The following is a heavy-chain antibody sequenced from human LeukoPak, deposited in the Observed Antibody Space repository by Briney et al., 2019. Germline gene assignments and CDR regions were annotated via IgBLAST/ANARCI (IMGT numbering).Heavy chain of an antibody. V-gene: IGHV1-18*01. D-gene: IGHD3-22*01. Sequence: ASVKVSCKASGYTFTSYGISWVRQAPGQGLEWMGWISAYNGNTNYAQKLQGRVTMTTDTSTSTAYMELRSLRSDDTAVYYCARETSYYHDSSGGNEFDYWGQGTLVTVSS. CDR2: ISAYNGNT. CDR3: ARETSYYHDSSGGNEFDY. CDR1: GYTFTSYG. J-gene: IGHJ4*02.